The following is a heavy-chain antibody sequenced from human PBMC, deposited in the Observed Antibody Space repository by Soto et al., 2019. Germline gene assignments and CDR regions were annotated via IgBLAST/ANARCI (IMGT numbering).Heavy chain of an antibody. CDR1: GFTFSSYD. Sequence: GGSLRLSCAASGFTFSSYDMHWVRQAPGKGLEWVSTAYGSGGNTHYADSVKGRFTISRDDSKSTLSLQMNSLRAEDTAIYYCAKDAPLRGADVWGQGTTVTVSS. J-gene: IGHJ6*02. CDR3: AKDAPLRGADV. D-gene: IGHD3-10*01. CDR2: AYGSGGNT. V-gene: IGHV3-23*01.